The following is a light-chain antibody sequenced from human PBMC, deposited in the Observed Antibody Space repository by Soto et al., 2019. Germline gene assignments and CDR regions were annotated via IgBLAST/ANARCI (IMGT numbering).Light chain of an antibody. Sequence: DIQMTQSPSSLSASVGDRVTITCRASRGISNYLAWYQQKPGKVPRLLIYAASTLQSGVPSRFSGSGSGTDFTLTISTLQPEDVATYYCQKYDSTPLTLGGGTKVDIK. J-gene: IGKJ4*01. CDR3: QKYDSTPLT. V-gene: IGKV1-27*01. CDR2: AAS. CDR1: RGISNY.